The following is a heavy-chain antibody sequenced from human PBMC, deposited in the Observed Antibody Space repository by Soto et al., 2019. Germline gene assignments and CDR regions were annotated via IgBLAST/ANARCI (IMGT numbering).Heavy chain of an antibody. CDR1: GYSFRSHG. CDR3: ARLSFSDALDV. CDR2: SNGGNGFT. V-gene: IGHV1-3*02. D-gene: IGHD6-25*01. J-gene: IGHJ6*02. Sequence: QVRLVQSGAEVRTPGASVKISCTASGYSFRSHGIQWVRQAAGQRLEWVGWSNGGNGFTKYSQEVQDRVSITRDTAASTVYMELRSLMSDDTAVYYCARLSFSDALDVWGQGTTVTVS.